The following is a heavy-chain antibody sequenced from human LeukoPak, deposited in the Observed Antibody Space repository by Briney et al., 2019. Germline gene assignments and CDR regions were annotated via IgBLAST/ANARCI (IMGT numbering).Heavy chain of an antibody. V-gene: IGHV4-34*01. Sequence: PSETLSLTCAVYGGSFSGYYWSWIRKPPGKGLEWIGEINHSGSTNYNPSLKSRVTISVDTSKNQFSLKLSSVTAADTAVYYCARAKLRGHYGMDVWGKGTTVTVSS. CDR3: ARAKLRGHYGMDV. CDR1: GGSFSGYY. D-gene: IGHD4-17*01. CDR2: INHSGST. J-gene: IGHJ6*04.